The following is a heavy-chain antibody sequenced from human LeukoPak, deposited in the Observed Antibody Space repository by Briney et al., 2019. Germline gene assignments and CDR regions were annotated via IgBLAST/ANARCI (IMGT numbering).Heavy chain of an antibody. CDR2: IWYDGSNK. Sequence: GRSLRLSCAASGFTFSSYGMHWVRQAPGKGLEWVAVIWYDGSNKYYADSVKGRFTISRDNAKNSLYLQMNSLRDEDTAVYYCARDQFFDYWGQGTLVTVSS. V-gene: IGHV3-33*01. CDR1: GFTFSSYG. J-gene: IGHJ4*02. CDR3: ARDQFFDY.